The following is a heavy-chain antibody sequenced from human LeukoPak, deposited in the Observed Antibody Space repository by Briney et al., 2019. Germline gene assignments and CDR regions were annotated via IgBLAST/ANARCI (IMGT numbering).Heavy chain of an antibody. CDR1: GGSISSSSYY. D-gene: IGHD3-22*01. CDR2: IYYSGTT. CDR3: ARKDYYDTSGSPSPFDH. V-gene: IGHV4-39*01. Sequence: KSSETLSLTCTVSGGSISSSSYYWGWIRQPPGKGLEWIGSIYYSGTTYYNPSLKSRVTISVDTSKNQFSLKLSSVTAADTAVYYCARKDYYDTSGSPSPFDHWGQGTLATVSS. J-gene: IGHJ4*02.